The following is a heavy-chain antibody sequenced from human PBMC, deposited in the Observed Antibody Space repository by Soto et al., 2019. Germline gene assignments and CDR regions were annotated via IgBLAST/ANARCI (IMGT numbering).Heavy chain of an antibody. J-gene: IGHJ4*02. D-gene: IGHD3-10*01. CDR2: IIPILGIA. CDR3: AREGHGSGSYLDY. Sequence: GASVKVSCKASGGTFSSYTISWVRQAPGQGLEWMGRIIPILGIANYAQKFQGRVKITADKSTSTAYMELSSLRSEDTAVYYCAREGHGSGSYLDYWGQGTLVTVSS. V-gene: IGHV1-69*04. CDR1: GGTFSSYT.